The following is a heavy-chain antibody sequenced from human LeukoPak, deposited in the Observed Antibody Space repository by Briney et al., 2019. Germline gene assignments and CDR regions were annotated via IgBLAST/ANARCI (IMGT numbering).Heavy chain of an antibody. V-gene: IGHV3-23*01. J-gene: IGHJ4*02. CDR3: AKSASGYYYLGY. CDR1: GFTFSTYA. D-gene: IGHD3-22*01. Sequence: GGSLRLSCAASGFTFSTYAMTWVRQAPGKGLEWVSLISGTGGSTYYADSVKGRFTISRDNSKNTLYLQMNSLRAEDTAVYYCAKSASGYYYLGYWGQGTLVTVSS. CDR2: ISGTGGST.